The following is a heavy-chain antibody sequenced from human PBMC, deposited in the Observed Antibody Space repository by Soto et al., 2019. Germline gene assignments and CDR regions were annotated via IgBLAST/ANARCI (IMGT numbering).Heavy chain of an antibody. V-gene: IGHV3-9*01. J-gene: IGHJ3*02. CDR3: AKTLRFLEWYDAFDI. CDR1: GFTFDDYA. Sequence: EVQLVESGRGLVQPGRSLRLSCAASGFTFDDYAMHWVRQAPGKGLEWVSGISGNSGSIGYADSVKGRFTISRDNAKNSLYLQMNSLRAEDTALYYCAKTLRFLEWYDAFDIWGQGTMVTVSS. D-gene: IGHD3-3*01. CDR2: ISGNSGSI.